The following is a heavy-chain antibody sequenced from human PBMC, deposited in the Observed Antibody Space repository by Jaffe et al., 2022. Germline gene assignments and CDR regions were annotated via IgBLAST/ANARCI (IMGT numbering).Heavy chain of an antibody. J-gene: IGHJ3*02. V-gene: IGHV5-51*03. CDR3: VRVYYDILTGYYNEGNAFDI. CDR2: IYPGDSDT. CDR1: GYSFTSYW. D-gene: IGHD3-9*01. Sequence: EVQLVQSGAEVKKPGESLKISCKGSGYSFTSYWIGWVRQMPGKGLEWMGIIYPGDSDTRYSPSFQGQVTISADKSISTAYLQWSSLKASDTAMYYCVRVYYDILTGYYNEGNAFDIWGQGTMVTVSS.